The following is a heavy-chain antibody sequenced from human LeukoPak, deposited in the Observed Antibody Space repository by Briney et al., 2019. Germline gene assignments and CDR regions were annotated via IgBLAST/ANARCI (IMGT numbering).Heavy chain of an antibody. J-gene: IGHJ4*02. D-gene: IGHD6-19*01. Sequence: ASVKVSCKVSGYYLTEVSTHWVRQAPGKGLEWMGGFDPEDGEAIYAQKVQGRLTMTEDTSIDTAFMELRSLKSEDTAIYYCVTDIRSGWRNYWGQGTLITVSS. CDR1: GYYLTEVS. CDR2: FDPEDGEA. CDR3: VTDIRSGWRNY. V-gene: IGHV1-24*01.